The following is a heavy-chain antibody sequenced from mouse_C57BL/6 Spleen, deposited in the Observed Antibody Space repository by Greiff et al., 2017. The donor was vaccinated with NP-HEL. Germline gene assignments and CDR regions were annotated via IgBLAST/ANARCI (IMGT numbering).Heavy chain of an antibody. D-gene: IGHD2-4*01. CDR2: IRLKSDNYAT. CDR1: GFTFSNYW. Sequence: EVKVEESGGGLVQPGGSMTLSCVASGFTFSNYWMNWVRQSPEKGLEWVAQIRLKSDNYATHYAESVKGRFTISRDDSKSSVYLQMNNLRAEDTGIYYCTPYYDYDDYYAMDYWGQGTSVTVSS. CDR3: TPYYDYDDYYAMDY. J-gene: IGHJ4*01. V-gene: IGHV6-3*01.